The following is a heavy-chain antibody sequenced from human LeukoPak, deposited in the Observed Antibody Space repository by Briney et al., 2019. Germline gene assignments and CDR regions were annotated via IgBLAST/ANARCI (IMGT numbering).Heavy chain of an antibody. J-gene: IGHJ5*01. D-gene: IGHD3-9*01. CDR1: GFTFSSYW. CDR3: ARGFVRYFDWFDY. V-gene: IGHV3-7*03. CDR2: IKQDGSEK. Sequence: PGGSLRLSCAASGFTFSSYWMSWARQAPGKGLEWVANIKQDGSEKYYVDSVKGRFTISRDNAKNSLYLQMNSLRAEDTAVYYCARGFVRYFDWFDYWGQGTLVTVSS.